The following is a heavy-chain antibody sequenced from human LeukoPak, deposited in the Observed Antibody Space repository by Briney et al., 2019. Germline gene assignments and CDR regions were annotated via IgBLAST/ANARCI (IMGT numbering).Heavy chain of an antibody. CDR3: AREKQWLGIDY. D-gene: IGHD6-19*01. Sequence: SETLSLTCTVSGGSISSYYWSWIRQPAGKGQEWIGRIYTSGSTNYNPSLKSRVTMSADTSKNQFSLKLSSVTAADTAVYYCAREKQWLGIDYWGQGTLVTVSS. V-gene: IGHV4-4*07. CDR1: GGSISSYY. CDR2: IYTSGST. J-gene: IGHJ4*02.